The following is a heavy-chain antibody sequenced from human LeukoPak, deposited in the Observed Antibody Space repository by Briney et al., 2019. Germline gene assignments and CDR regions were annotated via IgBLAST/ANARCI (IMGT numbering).Heavy chain of an antibody. J-gene: IGHJ4*02. V-gene: IGHV3-23*01. CDR2: ISGSGGST. Sequence: DPGGSLRLSCAAAGFTFSSYAISSGRQPPGKGLGLVSAISGSGGSTYYAASVKGRLTISRDNSKNTLHLQMNSLRAEATPVYYCARASGYDSSYFAYWGQPSLLTPPS. CDR3: ARASGYDSSYFAY. CDR1: GFTFSSYA. D-gene: IGHD5-12*01.